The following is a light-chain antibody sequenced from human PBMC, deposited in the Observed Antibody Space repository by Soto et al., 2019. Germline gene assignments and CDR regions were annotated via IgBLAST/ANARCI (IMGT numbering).Light chain of an antibody. Sequence: DIQMTQSPSTLSASVGDRVTITCRASQSISSWLAWYQQKPGKAPKVLIYKASSLESGVPSRFSGSGTGTEFTLTISSLQPDDFGTYYCQQYNNYPRTFGQGTKVEV. CDR3: QQYNNYPRT. CDR2: KAS. V-gene: IGKV1-5*03. J-gene: IGKJ1*01. CDR1: QSISSW.